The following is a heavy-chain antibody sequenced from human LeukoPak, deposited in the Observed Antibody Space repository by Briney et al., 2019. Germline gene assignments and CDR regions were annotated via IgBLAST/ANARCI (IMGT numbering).Heavy chain of an antibody. D-gene: IGHD2-2*01. V-gene: IGHV4-39*01. Sequence: SETLSLTCTVSGGSISSSSYYWGWIRQPPGKGLEWIGSIYYSGSTYYNPSLKSRVTISVDTSKNQFSLKLSSVTAADTAVYYCARHPQEYQLLGWFDPWGQGTLVTVSS. CDR1: GGSISSSSYY. J-gene: IGHJ5*02. CDR3: ARHPQEYQLLGWFDP. CDR2: IYYSGST.